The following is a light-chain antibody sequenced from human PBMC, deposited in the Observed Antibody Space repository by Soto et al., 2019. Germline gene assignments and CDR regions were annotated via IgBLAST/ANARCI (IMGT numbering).Light chain of an antibody. CDR3: SSYTTSNTLV. Sequence: QSALTQPASVSGSPGHSITISCTGTSRDVGAYTYVSWYQQHPGQAPKLMIFEVSDRPSGVSNRFSGSKSGNTASLTISGLQAEDEADYYCSSYTTSNTLVFGGGTKLTVL. V-gene: IGLV2-14*01. J-gene: IGLJ2*01. CDR2: EVS. CDR1: SRDVGAYTY.